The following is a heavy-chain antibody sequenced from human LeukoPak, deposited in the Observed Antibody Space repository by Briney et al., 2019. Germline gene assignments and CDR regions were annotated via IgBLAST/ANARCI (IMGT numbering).Heavy chain of an antibody. CDR2: INHSGST. CDR1: GGSFSGYY. D-gene: IGHD3-3*01. CDR3: ARGSYDFWSGYYFRGVDYFDY. Sequence: PSETLSLTCAVYGGSFSGYYWSWIRQPPGKGLEWIGEINHSGSTNYNPSLKSRVTISVDTSENQFSLKLSSVTAADTAVYYCARGSYDFWSGYYFRGVDYFDYWGQGTLVTVSS. J-gene: IGHJ4*02. V-gene: IGHV4-34*01.